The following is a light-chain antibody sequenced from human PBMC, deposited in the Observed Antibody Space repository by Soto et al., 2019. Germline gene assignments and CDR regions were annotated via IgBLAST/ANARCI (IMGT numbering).Light chain of an antibody. CDR2: AAS. J-gene: IGKJ1*01. Sequence: AIRMTQSPSSLSASTGDRVTITCRASQGISSYLAWYQQKPGKAPKLLIYAASTLQSGVPSRFSGSGSWTDFTLAISCLQSEDFATYDCQQYYSYPRTFGQGTKGEIK. CDR1: QGISSY. V-gene: IGKV1-8*01. CDR3: QQYYSYPRT.